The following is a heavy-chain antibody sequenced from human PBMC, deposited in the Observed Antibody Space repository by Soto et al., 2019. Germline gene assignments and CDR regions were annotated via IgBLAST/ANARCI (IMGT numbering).Heavy chain of an antibody. CDR2: ISYDGYNK. CDR3: ARVLGCSSTSCYHDAFDI. J-gene: IGHJ3*02. Sequence: GGSLRLSCAASGFTFSSYGMHWVRQAPGKGLEWVAVISYDGYNKYYADSVKGRFTISRDNAKNSLYLQMNSLSAEDTAVYYCARVLGCSSTSCYHDAFDIWGQGTMVTVSS. V-gene: IGHV3-30*03. D-gene: IGHD2-2*01. CDR1: GFTFSSYG.